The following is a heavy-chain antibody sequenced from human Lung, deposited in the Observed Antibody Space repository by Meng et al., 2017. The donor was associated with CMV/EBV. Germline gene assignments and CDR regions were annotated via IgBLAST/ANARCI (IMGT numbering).Heavy chain of an antibody. CDR1: GASISSYY. V-gene: IGHV4-59*01. J-gene: IGHJ6*02. CDR3: ARGHTNSGSFVGYYAQGV. Sequence: GSLRLXXTVSGASISSYYWSWIRQPPGRGLEWIGNIHYSGSSNYNPSLKRRVTMSVATSEDQFSLRLNSVTAADTAVYYCARGHTNSGSFVGYYAQGVWGQGAXVTVSS. CDR2: IHYSGSS. D-gene: IGHD1-26*01.